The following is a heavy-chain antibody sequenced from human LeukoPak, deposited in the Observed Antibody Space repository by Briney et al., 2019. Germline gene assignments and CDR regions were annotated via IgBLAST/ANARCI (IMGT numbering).Heavy chain of an antibody. CDR3: AKGPFTVTGHAFDI. CDR2: IRYDGSNK. J-gene: IGHJ3*02. V-gene: IGHV3-30*02. Sequence: GGSQRLSCAASGFTFSSYGMHWVRQAPGKGLEWVAFIRYDGSNKYYADSVKGRFTISRDNSKNTLYLQMNSLRAEDTDVYYCAKGPFTVTGHAFDIWGQGTMVTVSS. CDR1: GFTFSSYG. D-gene: IGHD4-11*01.